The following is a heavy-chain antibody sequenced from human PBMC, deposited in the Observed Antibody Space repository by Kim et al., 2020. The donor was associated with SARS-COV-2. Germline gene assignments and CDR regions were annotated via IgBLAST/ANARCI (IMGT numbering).Heavy chain of an antibody. CDR1: GFTFSDYY. Sequence: GGSLRLSCAASGFTFSDYYMSWIRQAPGKGLEWVSYISSSGSTIYYADSVKGRFTISRDNAKNSLYLQMNSLRAEDTAVYYCARAEAVAGILDAFDIWGQGTMVTVSS. D-gene: IGHD6-19*01. V-gene: IGHV3-11*01. CDR2: ISSSGSTI. J-gene: IGHJ3*02. CDR3: ARAEAVAGILDAFDI.